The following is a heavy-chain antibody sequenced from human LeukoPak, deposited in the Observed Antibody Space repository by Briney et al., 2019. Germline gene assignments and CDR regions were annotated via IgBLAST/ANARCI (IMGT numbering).Heavy chain of an antibody. V-gene: IGHV3-74*01. J-gene: IGHJ4*02. D-gene: IGHD1-7*01. CDR2: INSDGRST. CDR1: GFTFSSYE. Sequence: GGSLRLSCAASGFTFSSYEMNWVRQAPGKGLVWVSGINSDGRSTRYADSVKGRFTISRDNAKNTLYLQMNSLRAEDTAVYYCASYNWNFLNDYWGQGTLVTVSS. CDR3: ASYNWNFLNDY.